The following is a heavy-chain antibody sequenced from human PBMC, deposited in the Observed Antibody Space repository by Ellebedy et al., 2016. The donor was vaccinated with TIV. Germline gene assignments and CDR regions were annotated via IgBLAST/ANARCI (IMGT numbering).Heavy chain of an antibody. CDR2: ISTSSSYI. D-gene: IGHD1-26*01. J-gene: IGHJ5*02. V-gene: IGHV3-21*01. CDR1: GITFSSYS. Sequence: GESLKISCAASGITFSSYSMNWVRQAPGKGLEWVSSISTSSSYIKYADSVRGRFTISRDNTNNSLYLQMNSLRAEDTAVYYCARGSGNYGEDWFDPWGQGTLVTVSP. CDR3: ARGSGNYGEDWFDP.